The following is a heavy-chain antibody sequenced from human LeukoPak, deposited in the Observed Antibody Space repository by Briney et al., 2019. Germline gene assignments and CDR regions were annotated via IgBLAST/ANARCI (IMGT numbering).Heavy chain of an antibody. CDR3: AKHSGTRGWYNDY. V-gene: IGHV3-23*01. Sequence: GGSLRLSCAASGFTFSRYAMTWVRQAPGRGLEWVSGISDSGGGSYYADSVKGRFTISRENSKNTLYLQMNSLRADDTAVYYCAKHSGTRGWYNDYWGQGTLVTVSS. D-gene: IGHD6-19*01. J-gene: IGHJ4*02. CDR1: GFTFSRYA. CDR2: ISDSGGGS.